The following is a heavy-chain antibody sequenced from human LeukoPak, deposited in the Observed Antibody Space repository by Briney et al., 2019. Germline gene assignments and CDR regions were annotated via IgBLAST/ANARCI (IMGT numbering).Heavy chain of an antibody. CDR1: GVSISSYY. D-gene: IGHD2-21*01. CDR2: IYYSGST. CDR3: ARVVLWPDYYFDY. V-gene: IGHV4-59*01. Sequence: SETLSLTCTVSGVSISSYYWSWIRQPPGKGLEWIGYIYYSGSTNYNPSLKSRVTISVDTSKNQFSLKLSSVTAADTAVYYCARVVLWPDYYFDYWGQGTLVTVSS. J-gene: IGHJ4*02.